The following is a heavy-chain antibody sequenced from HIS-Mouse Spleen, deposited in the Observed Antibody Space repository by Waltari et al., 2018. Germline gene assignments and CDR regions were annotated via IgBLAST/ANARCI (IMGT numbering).Heavy chain of an antibody. CDR3: ARDIKAAAC. J-gene: IGHJ4*02. CDR1: GVIYRSSY. Sequence: EVQLLESGGGLVQPGGSLGLSCASAGVIYRSSYMSWVRQAPGKGLEWVSVIYSGGSTYYADSVKGRFTISRDNSKNTLYLQMNSLRAEDTAVYYCARDIKAAACWGQGTLVTVSS. V-gene: IGHV3-66*01. CDR2: IYSGGST. D-gene: IGHD6-13*01.